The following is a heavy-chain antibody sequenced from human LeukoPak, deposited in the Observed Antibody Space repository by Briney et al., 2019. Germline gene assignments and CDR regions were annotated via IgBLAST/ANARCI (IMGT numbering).Heavy chain of an antibody. V-gene: IGHV5-51*01. Sequence: GESLKISCKGSGYSFTSYWIGWVRQMPGKGLEWMGIIYPGDSDTGYSPSFQGQVTISADKSISTAYLQWSSLKASDTAMYYCARLSADDYDFWSCYLNAFDIWGQGTMVTVSS. CDR2: IYPGDSDT. CDR3: ARLSADDYDFWSCYLNAFDI. J-gene: IGHJ3*02. CDR1: GYSFTSYW. D-gene: IGHD3-3*01.